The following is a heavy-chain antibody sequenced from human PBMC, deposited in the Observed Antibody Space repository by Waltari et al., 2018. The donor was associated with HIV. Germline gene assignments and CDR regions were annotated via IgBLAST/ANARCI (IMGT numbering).Heavy chain of an antibody. J-gene: IGHJ4*02. V-gene: IGHV3-23*01. Sequence: EVRLLESGGKIVTPGGSLRLSCEVSGFTFSVYVMNWVRQAPGQGLQWGSSITSDADKTFYADALKGRATVSRANFKNTLFLEITNLRVEDTGTHYCTRTFGVVWGAPRFFDYWGRGTLVFVSS. CDR1: GFTFSVYV. CDR2: ITSDADKT. D-gene: IGHD3-16*01. CDR3: TRTFGVVWGAPRFFDY.